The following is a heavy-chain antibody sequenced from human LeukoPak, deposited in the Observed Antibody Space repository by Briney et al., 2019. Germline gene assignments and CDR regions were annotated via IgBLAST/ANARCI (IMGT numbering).Heavy chain of an antibody. J-gene: IGHJ4*02. Sequence: PGGSLRLSCVASGFTFSGNAMSWVRQAPGKGLEWVSTISGSGDTTYYADSVKGRFTISRDNSKNTLYLQMNSPRADGTAVYYCAKGLRIAAYYFDYWGQGTLVTVSS. CDR2: ISGSGDTT. D-gene: IGHD6-13*01. CDR3: AKGLRIAAYYFDY. CDR1: GFTFSGNA. V-gene: IGHV3-23*01.